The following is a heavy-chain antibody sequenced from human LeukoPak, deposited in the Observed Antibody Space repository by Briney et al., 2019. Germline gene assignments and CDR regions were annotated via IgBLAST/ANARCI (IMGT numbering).Heavy chain of an antibody. CDR1: GYSISSGYY. V-gene: IGHV4-38-2*02. Sequence: SETLSLTCTVSGYSISSGYYWGWIRQPPGKGLEWIGSIYHSGSTYYNPSLKSRVTISVDTSKNQFSLKLSSVTAADTAVYYCARENGYSSGDFQHWGQGTLVTVSS. J-gene: IGHJ1*01. CDR3: ARENGYSSGDFQH. D-gene: IGHD6-19*01. CDR2: IYHSGST.